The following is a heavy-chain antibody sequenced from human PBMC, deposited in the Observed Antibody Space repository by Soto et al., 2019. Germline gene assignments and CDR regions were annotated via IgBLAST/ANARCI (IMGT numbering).Heavy chain of an antibody. Sequence: EVQLLESGGGLVQPGGSVRLSCVASGFSFDSFAMNWVRQAPGKGLEWVSAVTGRGGTTYYRDSVKGRFTVSRDNSKNTVYLEMNSLRVEDTAVYYCARDKGPAFDIWGLGTMATVSS. J-gene: IGHJ3*02. CDR2: VTGRGGTT. CDR1: GFSFDSFA. CDR3: ARDKGPAFDI. V-gene: IGHV3-23*01.